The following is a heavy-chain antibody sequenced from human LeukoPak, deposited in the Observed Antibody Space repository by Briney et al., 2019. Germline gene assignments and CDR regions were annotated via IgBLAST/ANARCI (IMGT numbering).Heavy chain of an antibody. CDR2: ISGSGGST. CDR3: AKSPGGGEKSPYSNMFKYYYYYYMDV. Sequence: PGGSLRLSCAASGFTFSSYAMSWVRQAPGKGLEWVSAISGSGGSTYYADSVKGRFTISRDNSKNTLYLQMNSLRAEDTAVYYCAKSPGGGEKSPYSNMFKYYYYYYMDVWGKGTTVTVSS. D-gene: IGHD4-11*01. V-gene: IGHV3-23*01. CDR1: GFTFSSYA. J-gene: IGHJ6*03.